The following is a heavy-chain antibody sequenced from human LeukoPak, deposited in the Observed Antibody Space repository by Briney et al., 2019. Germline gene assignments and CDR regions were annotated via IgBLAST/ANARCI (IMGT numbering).Heavy chain of an antibody. D-gene: IGHD6-19*01. CDR3: ARDIAVAFFDY. CDR2: INHSGST. Sequence: SETLSLTCAVYGGSFSGYYWSWIRQPPGKGREWIGEINHSGSTNYNPSLKSRVTISVDTSKNQFSLKLSSVTAADTAVYYCARDIAVAFFDYWGQGTLVTVSS. V-gene: IGHV4-34*01. J-gene: IGHJ4*02. CDR1: GGSFSGYY.